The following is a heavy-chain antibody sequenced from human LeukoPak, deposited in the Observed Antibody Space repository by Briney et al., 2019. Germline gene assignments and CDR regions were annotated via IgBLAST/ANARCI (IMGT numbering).Heavy chain of an antibody. CDR1: GDSISSNSAV. Sequence: SQTLSLTCAISGDSISSNSAVWNWITLSPSRGLEWLGRTLYRSKWLNDYAPSVKGRITINPDTSKNQFSLQLKSVTPEDTALYYCTRGPDDLLHGRAFDFWGQGTMVTVSS. D-gene: IGHD3-3*01. V-gene: IGHV6-1*01. J-gene: IGHJ3*01. CDR2: TLYRSKWLN. CDR3: TRGPDDLLHGRAFDF.